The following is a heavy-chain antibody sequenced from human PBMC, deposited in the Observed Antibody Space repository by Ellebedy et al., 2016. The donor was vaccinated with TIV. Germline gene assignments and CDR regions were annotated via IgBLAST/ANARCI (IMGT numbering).Heavy chain of an antibody. CDR2: ISSSSSYI. Sequence: GGSLRLXXAASGFTFSSYSMNWVRQAPGKGLEWVSSISSSSSYIYYADSVKGRFTISRDNAKNSLYLQMNSLRAEDTAVYYCARDQAGYYDSSGYPLSGMDVWGQGTTVTVSS. CDR3: ARDQAGYYDSSGYPLSGMDV. V-gene: IGHV3-21*01. CDR1: GFTFSSYS. D-gene: IGHD3-22*01. J-gene: IGHJ6*02.